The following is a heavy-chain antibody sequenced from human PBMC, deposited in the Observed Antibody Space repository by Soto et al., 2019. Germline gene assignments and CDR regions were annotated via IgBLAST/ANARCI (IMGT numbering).Heavy chain of an antibody. CDR1: GVTFSNYA. Sequence: EVQLLESGGGLVQPGGSLRLSCTVSGVTFSNYAMNWVRQAPGKGLEWVSSLSGSGGTTYYADSVKGRFIISRDNSKNTLYLLMNSLRAEDTALYYCAKQRADYGSGADTFYFDSWGQGTTVTVSS. J-gene: IGHJ4*03. CDR2: LSGSGGTT. CDR3: AKQRADYGSGADTFYFDS. V-gene: IGHV3-23*01. D-gene: IGHD3-10*01.